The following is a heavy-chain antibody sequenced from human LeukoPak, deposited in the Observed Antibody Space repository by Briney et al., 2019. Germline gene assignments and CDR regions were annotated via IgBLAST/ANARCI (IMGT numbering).Heavy chain of an antibody. J-gene: IGHJ4*02. V-gene: IGHV3-48*04. D-gene: IGHD6-13*01. Sequence: GGSLRLSCAASGFTFSNYNMNWVRQAPGKGLEWVSYISSSGSTFYYADSVKGRFTISRDNAKNSLYLQMNSLRAEDTAVYYCARDNRGSSWYFDYWGQGTLVTVSS. CDR3: ARDNRGSSWYFDY. CDR1: GFTFSNYN. CDR2: ISSSGSTF.